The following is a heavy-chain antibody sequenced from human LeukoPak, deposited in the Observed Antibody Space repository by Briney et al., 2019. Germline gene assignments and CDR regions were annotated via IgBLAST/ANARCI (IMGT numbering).Heavy chain of an antibody. D-gene: IGHD5-12*01. Sequence: ASVKVSCKASGGTFSSYAISWVRQAPGQGLEWMGGIIPIFGTANYAQKFQGRVTITTDESMSTAYMELSSLRSEDTAVYYCARVGALGYSGYDWSAFDYWGQGTLVTVSS. J-gene: IGHJ4*02. V-gene: IGHV1-69*05. CDR3: ARVGALGYSGYDWSAFDY. CDR2: IIPIFGTA. CDR1: GGTFSSYA.